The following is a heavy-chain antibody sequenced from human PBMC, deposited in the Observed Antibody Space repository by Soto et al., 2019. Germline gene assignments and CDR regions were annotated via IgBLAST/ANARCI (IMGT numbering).Heavy chain of an antibody. D-gene: IGHD5-12*01. CDR1: GFTFSSYA. CDR3: AKGRGYSGYDYSNWFDP. CDR2: ISGSGGST. J-gene: IGHJ5*02. Sequence: GGSLRLSCAASGFTFSSYAMSWVRQAPGKGLEWVSAISGSGGSTYYADSVKGRFTISRDNSKNTLYLQMNSLRAEDTAVYYCAKGRGYSGYDYSNWFDPWGQGTLVTVSS. V-gene: IGHV3-23*01.